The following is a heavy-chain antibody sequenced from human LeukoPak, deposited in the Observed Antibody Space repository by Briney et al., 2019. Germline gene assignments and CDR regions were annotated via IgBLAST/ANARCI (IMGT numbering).Heavy chain of an antibody. CDR2: INHSGST. Sequence: SETLSLTCAVYGGSFSGYYWSWIRQPPGKGLEWIGEINHSGSTNYNPSLKSRVTISVGTSKNQFSLKLSPVTAADTAVYYCARVQIVVVPAAKGRYYMDVWGKGTTVTVSS. D-gene: IGHD2-2*01. CDR3: ARVQIVVVPAAKGRYYMDV. V-gene: IGHV4-34*01. CDR1: GGSFSGYY. J-gene: IGHJ6*03.